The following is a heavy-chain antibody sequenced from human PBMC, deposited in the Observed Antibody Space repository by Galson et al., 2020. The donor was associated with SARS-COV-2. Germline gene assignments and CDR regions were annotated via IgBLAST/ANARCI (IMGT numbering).Heavy chain of an antibody. CDR3: SHIVLSKAAPDY. D-gene: IGHD6-6*01. CDR2: IWWIDDE. CDR1: GFSLNTGGVG. V-gene: IGHV2-5*01. J-gene: IGHJ4*02. Sequence: SGPTLVKPTQTLTLTCTFSGFSLNTGGVGVGWIRQPPGKALEWLALIWWIDDERFSPFLKERLAITKDTSRNQVVLTMTNMDPVDTATYYCSHIVLSKAAPDYWGQGALVTVSS.